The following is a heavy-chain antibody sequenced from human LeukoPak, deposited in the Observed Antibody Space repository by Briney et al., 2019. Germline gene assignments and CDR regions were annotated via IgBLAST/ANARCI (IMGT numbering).Heavy chain of an antibody. D-gene: IGHD4-17*01. CDR1: GIIFSCCW. CDR3: ATLKNSVTIFDN. V-gene: IGHV3-7*01. CDR2: VNQDGSDK. Sequence: GGSLRLSCSGSGIIFSCCWMSWVRQAPGKGLEWVASVNQDGSDKRHADSVKGRFTISRGNAKNSVYLQMNSLRDEDTAVYYCATLKNSVTIFDNWGQGTQVTVSS. J-gene: IGHJ4*02.